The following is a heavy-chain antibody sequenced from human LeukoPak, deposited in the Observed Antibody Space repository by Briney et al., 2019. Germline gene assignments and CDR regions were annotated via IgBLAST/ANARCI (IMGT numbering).Heavy chain of an antibody. CDR2: INHSGST. V-gene: IGHV4-34*01. CDR1: GGSFSGYY. Sequence: PSETLSLTCAVYGGSFSGYYWSWIRQPPGKGLEWIGEINHSGSTNYNPSLKSRVTISVDTSKNQFSLKLSSVTAADTAVYYCAGIAVAGLSLYYMDVWGKGTTVTISS. CDR3: AGIAVAGLSLYYMDV. D-gene: IGHD6-19*01. J-gene: IGHJ6*03.